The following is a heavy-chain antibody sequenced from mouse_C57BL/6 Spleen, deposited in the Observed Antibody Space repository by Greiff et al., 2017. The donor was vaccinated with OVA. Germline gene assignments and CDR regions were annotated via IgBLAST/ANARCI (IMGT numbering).Heavy chain of an antibody. CDR2: ISSGGSYT. CDR3: ARHDPSNWDFDY. V-gene: IGHV5-6*01. Sequence: EVKLLESGGDLVKPGGSLKLSCAASGFTFSSYGMSWVRQTPDKRLEWVATISSGGSYTYYTDSVKGRFTISRDNAKNTLYLQMSSLKSEDTAIDYCARHDPSNWDFDYWGKGTTLTVSS. D-gene: IGHD4-1*01. CDR1: GFTFSSYG. J-gene: IGHJ2*01.